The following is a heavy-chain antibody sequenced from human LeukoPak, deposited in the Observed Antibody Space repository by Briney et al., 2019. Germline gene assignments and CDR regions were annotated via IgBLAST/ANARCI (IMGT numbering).Heavy chain of an antibody. CDR2: IRSKANSYAT. CDR1: GFTFSGSA. V-gene: IGHV3-73*01. Sequence: GGSLRLSCAASGFTFSGSAMHWVRQASGKGLEWVGRIRSKANSYATAYAASVKGRFTISRDDSKNTAYLQMNSLKTEDTAVYYCSRHAVGASGYWGQGTLVTVSS. CDR3: SRHAVGASGY. J-gene: IGHJ4*02. D-gene: IGHD1-26*01.